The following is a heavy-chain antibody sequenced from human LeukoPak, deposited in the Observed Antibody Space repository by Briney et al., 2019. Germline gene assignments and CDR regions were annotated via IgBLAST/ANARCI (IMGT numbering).Heavy chain of an antibody. D-gene: IGHD6-13*01. CDR3: ARVFSSSWYFWFDP. CDR2: IYYSGST. J-gene: IGHJ5*02. V-gene: IGHV4-59*11. CDR1: GGSISSHY. Sequence: SDTLSLTCTVSGGSISSHYWSWIRQPPGKGLEWIGYIYYSGSTNYNPSLKSRVTISVDTSKNQFSLKLSSVTAADTAVYYCARVFSSSWYFWFDPWGQGTLVTVSS.